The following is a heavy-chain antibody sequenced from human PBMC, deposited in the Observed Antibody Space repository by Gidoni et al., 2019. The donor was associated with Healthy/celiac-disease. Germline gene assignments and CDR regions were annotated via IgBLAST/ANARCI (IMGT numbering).Heavy chain of an antibody. D-gene: IGHD6-13*01. CDR2: IGSSGSTI. CDR1: GFTFSSYE. Sequence: EVQLVESGGGLVQPGGSLRLSSAASGFTFSSYEMNWVRQAPGKGLEWFSYIGSSGSTIYYADSVKGRFTISRDNAKNSLYLQMNSLRAEDTAVYYCARERSSSFDAFDIWGQGTMVTVSS. V-gene: IGHV3-48*03. CDR3: ARERSSSFDAFDI. J-gene: IGHJ3*02.